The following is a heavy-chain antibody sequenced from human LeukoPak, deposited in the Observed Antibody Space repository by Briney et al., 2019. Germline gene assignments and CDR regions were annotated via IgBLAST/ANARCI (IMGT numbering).Heavy chain of an antibody. J-gene: IGHJ4*02. CDR1: GGSISSGSYY. D-gene: IGHD5-24*01. CDR3: AKERWLQGHGYYFDY. V-gene: IGHV4-61*02. CDR2: IYTSGST. Sequence: PSQTLSLACTVSGGSISSGSYYWSWLRQPAGKGLEWIGRIYTSGSTNYNPSLKSRVTISVDTSKNQFSLKLSSVTAADTAVYYCAKERWLQGHGYYFDYWGQGTLVTVSS.